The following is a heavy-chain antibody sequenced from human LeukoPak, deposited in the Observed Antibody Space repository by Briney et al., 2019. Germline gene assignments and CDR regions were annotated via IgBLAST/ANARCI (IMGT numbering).Heavy chain of an antibody. CDR3: AHMLGGGNSGYPDS. D-gene: IGHD3-22*01. CDR1: GCSLTTRGVG. CDR2: IYWDDDK. V-gene: IGHV2-5*02. J-gene: IGHJ4*02. Sequence: SGPTLVKPTQTLTLTCTFSGCSLTTRGVGVGWIRQPPGEALECLALIYWDDDKRYSPSLKSRLTITKDTSKNQVVLTMTDMDPVATATYYRAHMLGGGNSGYPDSWGQGTLVTVSS.